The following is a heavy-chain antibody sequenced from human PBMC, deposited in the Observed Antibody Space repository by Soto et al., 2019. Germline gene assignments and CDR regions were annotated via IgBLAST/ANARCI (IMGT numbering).Heavy chain of an antibody. V-gene: IGHV3-23*01. CDR1: GFTFSSYA. D-gene: IGHD3-9*01. CDR3: AKDLERRYFDWPPNGGFYYYYGMDV. J-gene: IGHJ6*01. CDR2: ISGSGGST. Sequence: EVQLLESGGGLVQPGGSLRLSCAASGFTFSSYAMSWVRQAPGKGLEWVSAISGSGGSTYYADSVKGRFTISRDNSKNALYLQMTSRRAEETGVYYCAKDLERRYFDWPPNGGFYYYYGMDVWGQGSTVTVSS.